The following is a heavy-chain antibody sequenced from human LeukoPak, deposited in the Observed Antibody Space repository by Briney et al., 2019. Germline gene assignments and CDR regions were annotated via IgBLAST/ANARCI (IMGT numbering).Heavy chain of an antibody. CDR2: LSGSGITT. D-gene: IGHD1-26*01. Sequence: GGSLRLSCAASGFTFSNSAMSWVRQAPGKGLEWVSTLSGSGITTYYADSVKGRFTISRDNSKNTLYLQMNSLRVEDTAVYYCASSEGTYSAIDYWGQGTLVTVSS. CDR3: ASSEGTYSAIDY. J-gene: IGHJ4*02. CDR1: GFTFSNSA. V-gene: IGHV3-23*01.